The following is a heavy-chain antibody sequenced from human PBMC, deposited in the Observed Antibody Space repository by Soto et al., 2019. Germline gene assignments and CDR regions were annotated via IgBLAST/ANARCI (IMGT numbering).Heavy chain of an antibody. D-gene: IGHD3-9*01. CDR2: IWYDGSNK. V-gene: IGHV3-33*01. CDR3: ARGVLSRLFTGYYIDY. CDR1: GFTFSSYG. J-gene: IGHJ4*02. Sequence: QVQLVESGGGVVQPGRSLRLSCAASGFTFSSYGMHWVRQAPGKGLEWVAVIWYDGSNKYYADSVKGRFTISRDNSKNTLYLQMNSLRAEDTAVYYCARGVLSRLFTGYYIDYWGQGTLVTVSS.